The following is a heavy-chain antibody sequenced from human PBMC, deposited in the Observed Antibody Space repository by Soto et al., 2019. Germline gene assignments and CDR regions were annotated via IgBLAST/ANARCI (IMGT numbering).Heavy chain of an antibody. CDR3: EREVNYDYLWGSYRQQYGMDV. CDR1: GFTFSDYY. CDR2: ISSSGTTI. V-gene: IGHV3-11*01. D-gene: IGHD3-16*02. J-gene: IGHJ6*02. Sequence: ESGGGLVKTGGSLRLSCAVSGFTFSDYYMSWIRQAPGKGLEWVSYISSSGTTIYYAESVKGRFTISRDNAKNSLYLQMNRLRAGDTDVYYCEREVNYDYLWGSYRQQYGMDVWGLGTTVTVYS.